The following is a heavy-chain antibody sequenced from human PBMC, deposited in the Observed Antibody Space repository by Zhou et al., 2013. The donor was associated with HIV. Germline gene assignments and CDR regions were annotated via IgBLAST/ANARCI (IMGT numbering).Heavy chain of an antibody. CDR3: ARDRGYCTNGVCYDYYYYMDV. Sequence: QVQLVQSGAEVKKPGASVKVSCKASGYTFTSYDIIWVRQATGQGLEWMGGIIPILGTANYAQKFQGRVTITTDESTSTAYMELSSLRSEDTAVYYCARDRGYCTNGVCYDYYYYMDVWGKGPRSPSP. D-gene: IGHD2-8*01. V-gene: IGHV1-69*05. CDR1: GYTFTSYD. J-gene: IGHJ6*03. CDR2: IIPILGTA.